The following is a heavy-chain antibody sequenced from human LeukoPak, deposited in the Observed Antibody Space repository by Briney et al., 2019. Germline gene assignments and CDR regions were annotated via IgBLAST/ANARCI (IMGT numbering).Heavy chain of an antibody. V-gene: IGHV3-30*18. CDR2: ISYDGSNK. D-gene: IGHD3-10*01. Sequence: GGSLRLSCAASGFTFSSYGMHWVRQAPGKGLEWVAVISYDGSNKYYADSVKGRFTISRDNSKNTLYLQMNSLRAEDTAVYYCAKDRTGSGSYFYWGQGTQVTVSS. CDR3: AKDRTGSGSYFY. CDR1: GFTFSSYG. J-gene: IGHJ4*02.